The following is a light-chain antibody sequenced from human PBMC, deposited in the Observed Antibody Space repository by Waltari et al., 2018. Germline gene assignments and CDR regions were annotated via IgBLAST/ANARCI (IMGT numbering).Light chain of an antibody. CDR1: QSVLYRSNNKNY. CDR3: QQYYSTIFT. J-gene: IGKJ3*01. CDR2: GAS. Sequence: DIVVTQSPDSLAVSLGDRATINCKSSQSVLYRSNNKNYLAWYQQKPGQPPKVLIYGASTRETGVPDRCSGSASETDVTRTISRLQAEDVAVYYGQQYYSTIFTFGPGTKVDIK. V-gene: IGKV4-1*01.